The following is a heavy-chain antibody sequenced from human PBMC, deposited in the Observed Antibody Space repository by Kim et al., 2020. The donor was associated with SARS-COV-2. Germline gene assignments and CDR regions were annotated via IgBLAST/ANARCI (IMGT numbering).Heavy chain of an antibody. CDR1: GGSISSYY. CDR3: ARDRGWLRPYYYGMDV. V-gene: IGHV4-59*01. CDR2: IYYSGST. J-gene: IGHJ6*02. D-gene: IGHD5-12*01. Sequence: SETLSLTCTVSGGSISSYYWSWIRQPPGKGLEWIGYIYYSGSTNYNPSLKSRVTISVDTSKNQFSLKLSSVTAADTAVYYCARDRGWLRPYYYGMDVWGQGTTVTVSS.